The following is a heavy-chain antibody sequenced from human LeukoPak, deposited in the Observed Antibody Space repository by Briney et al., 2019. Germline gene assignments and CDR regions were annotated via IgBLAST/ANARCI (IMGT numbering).Heavy chain of an antibody. D-gene: IGHD1-1*01. J-gene: IGHJ3*02. Sequence: GGSLRLSCAPSGFTFSSYEMNWVRQAPGKGLEWVSYIGGSGSTIYYADSVKGRFTISRDNAKNSLYLKMNRVRGEDTAVYYCARDYLVGGTYAFDIWEQGTMVTVS. CDR2: IGGSGSTI. CDR1: GFTFSSYE. CDR3: ARDYLVGGTYAFDI. V-gene: IGHV3-48*03.